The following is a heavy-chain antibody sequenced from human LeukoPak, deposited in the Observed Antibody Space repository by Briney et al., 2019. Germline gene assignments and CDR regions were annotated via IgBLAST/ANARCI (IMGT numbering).Heavy chain of an antibody. CDR1: GFTVSSNY. J-gene: IGHJ4*02. D-gene: IGHD1-14*01. V-gene: IGHV3-66*02. Sequence: PGGSLRPSCAASGFTVSSNYMSWVRQAPGKGLEWVSVIYSGGSTYYADSVKGRFTISRDNSKNTLYLQTNSLRAEDTAVYYCARGETGTVDYWGQGTLVTVSS. CDR3: ARGETGTVDY. CDR2: IYSGGST.